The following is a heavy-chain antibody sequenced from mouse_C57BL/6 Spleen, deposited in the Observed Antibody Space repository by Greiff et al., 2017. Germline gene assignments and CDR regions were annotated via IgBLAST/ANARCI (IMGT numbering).Heavy chain of an antibody. CDR1: GYTFTSYW. J-gene: IGHJ3*01. CDR2: IYPGSGST. D-gene: IGHD1-1*01. Sequence: QVQLQQPGAELVKPGASVKMSCKASGYTFTSYWITWVKQRPGQGLEWIGDIYPGSGSTNYNEKFKSKATLTVDTSSSTAYMQLSSLTSEDSAVYYCASSHYGRGDWFAYWGQGTLVTVSA. CDR3: ASSHYGRGDWFAY. V-gene: IGHV1-55*01.